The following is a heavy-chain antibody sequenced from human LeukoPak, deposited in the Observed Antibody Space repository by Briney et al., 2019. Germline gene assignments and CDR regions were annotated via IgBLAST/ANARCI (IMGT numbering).Heavy chain of an antibody. V-gene: IGHV3-48*01. Sequence: GGSLRLSCAASGFTFSSYSMNWVRQAPGKGLEWVSYISSSSSTIYYADSVKGRFTISRDNAKNSLYLQMNSLRAEDTAVYYCARGSRSIAVGAFDIWGQGTMVTVSS. CDR3: ARGSRSIAVGAFDI. CDR2: ISSSSSTI. J-gene: IGHJ3*02. D-gene: IGHD6-19*01. CDR1: GFTFSSYS.